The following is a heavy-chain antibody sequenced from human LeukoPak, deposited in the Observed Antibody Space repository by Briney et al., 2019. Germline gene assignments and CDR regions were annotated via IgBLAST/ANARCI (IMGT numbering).Heavy chain of an antibody. D-gene: IGHD4-17*01. Sequence: GGSLRLSCAASGFTFSSYWMHWVRQAPGKGLVWVSRINRDESSTSYADSVKGRFTISRDNAKNTLYLQMNSLRAEDTAVYYCASYGDYLYYWGQGTLVTVSS. V-gene: IGHV3-74*01. CDR1: GFTFSSYW. J-gene: IGHJ4*02. CDR3: ASYGDYLYY. CDR2: INRDESST.